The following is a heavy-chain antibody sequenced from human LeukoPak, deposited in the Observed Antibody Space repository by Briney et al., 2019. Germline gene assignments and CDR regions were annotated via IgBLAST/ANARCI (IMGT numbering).Heavy chain of an antibody. Sequence: GGSLRLSCAASGFRLSDAWMSWVRQAPGKGLECVGRIKPKAEDWPAHYSEHVNDRFAVSRDDSKNTMYLEMKNLKTEDTGLYYCTQLSRGYWGQGTQVTVSS. V-gene: IGHV3-15*01. J-gene: IGHJ4*02. D-gene: IGHD3-22*01. CDR2: IKPKAEDWPA. CDR1: GFRLSDAW. CDR3: TQLSRGY.